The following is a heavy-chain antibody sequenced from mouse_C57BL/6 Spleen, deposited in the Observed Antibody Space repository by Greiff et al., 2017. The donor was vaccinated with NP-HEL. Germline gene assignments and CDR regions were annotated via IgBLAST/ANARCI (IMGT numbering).Heavy chain of an antibody. CDR1: GFNIKDYY. V-gene: IGHV14-1*01. CDR3: TTGSPYITTVVGDY. CDR2: IDPEDGDT. D-gene: IGHD1-1*01. Sequence: EVQLQQSGAELVRPGASVKLSCTASGFNIKDYYMHWVKQRPEQGLEWIGRIDPEDGDTEYAPKFQGKATMTADTSSNTAYLQLSSLTSEDTAVYYCTTGSPYITTVVGDYWGQGTTLTVSS. J-gene: IGHJ2*01.